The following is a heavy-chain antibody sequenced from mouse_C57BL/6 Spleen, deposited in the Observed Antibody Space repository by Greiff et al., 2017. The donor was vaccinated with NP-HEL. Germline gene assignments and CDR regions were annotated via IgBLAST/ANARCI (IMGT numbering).Heavy chain of an antibody. D-gene: IGHD3-3*01. CDR1: GYAFSSSW. CDR2: IYPGDGDT. CDR3: AREGTSYAMDY. V-gene: IGHV1-82*01. Sequence: QVQLQQSGPELVKPGASVKISCKASGYAFSSSWMNWVKQRPGKGLEWIGRIYPGDGDTNYNGKFKGKATLTADKSSSTAYMQLSSLTSEDSAVYVCAREGTSYAMDYWGQGTSVTVSS. J-gene: IGHJ4*01.